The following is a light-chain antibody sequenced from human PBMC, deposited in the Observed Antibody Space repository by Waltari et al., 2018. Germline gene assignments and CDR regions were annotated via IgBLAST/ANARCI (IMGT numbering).Light chain of an antibody. Sequence: SELTQTPSVSVSPGQTATIPCSGDNLGNKYVCWYPHKPGQSPVLVIYQDHERPSGIPERFSGSNSGNTATLSISGTQAVDEADYYCLAWDNYNALFGGGTKLTVL. CDR2: QDH. CDR3: LAWDNYNAL. J-gene: IGLJ2*01. CDR1: NLGNKY. V-gene: IGLV3-1*01.